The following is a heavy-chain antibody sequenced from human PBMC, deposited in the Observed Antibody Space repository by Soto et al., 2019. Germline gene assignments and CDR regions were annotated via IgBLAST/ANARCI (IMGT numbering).Heavy chain of an antibody. Sequence: GGSLRLSCAASGFTFSSYSMNWVRQAPGKGLEWVSYIRSDSITIYYADSVRGRFTISRDNAKNSLYLQMNSLRAEDTAVYYCARGGWFGELFNAFDIWGQGTMVTVSS. V-gene: IGHV3-48*01. CDR2: IRSDSITI. D-gene: IGHD3-10*01. J-gene: IGHJ3*02. CDR1: GFTFSSYS. CDR3: ARGGWFGELFNAFDI.